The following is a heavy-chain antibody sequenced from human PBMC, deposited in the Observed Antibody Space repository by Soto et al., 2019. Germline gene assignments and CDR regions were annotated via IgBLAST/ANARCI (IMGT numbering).Heavy chain of an antibody. CDR2: IYYSGST. J-gene: IGHJ5*02. V-gene: IGHV4-31*03. CDR3: AISIDP. Sequence: QVQLQESGPGLVKPSQTLSLTCTVSGGSISSGGYYWSWIRQHPGKGLEWIGYIYYSGSTYYNPSRKTRFTISVDTSKTHFALKLSSVSAADTAVYYCAISIDPWGQGTLVSVSS. CDR1: GGSISSGGYY.